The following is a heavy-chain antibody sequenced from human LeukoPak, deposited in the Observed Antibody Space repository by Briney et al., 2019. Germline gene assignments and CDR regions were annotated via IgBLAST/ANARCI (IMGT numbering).Heavy chain of an antibody. J-gene: IGHJ5*02. V-gene: IGHV1-2*02. CDR1: GHGFTGYH. Sequence: GASVKVSCKASGHGFTGYHIHWVRQAPGQGLEWMAWMNTNDGGISYAQRIQGRVTVTRDKSTNTAYVELRDLRFDDTAIYYCVGEVSGGFERWGQGSPVTVSS. CDR3: VGEVSGGFER. CDR2: MNTNDGGI. D-gene: IGHD2-8*01.